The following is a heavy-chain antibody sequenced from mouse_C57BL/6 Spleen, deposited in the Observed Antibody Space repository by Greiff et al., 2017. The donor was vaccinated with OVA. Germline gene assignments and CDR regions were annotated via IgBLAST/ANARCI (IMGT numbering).Heavy chain of an antibody. Sequence: EVQRVESGGDLVKPGGSLKLSCAASGFTFSSYGMSWVRQTPDKRLEWVATISSGGSYTYYPDSVKGRFTISRDNAKNTLYLQMSSLKSEDTAMYYCARHEGDDYGVLDYWGQGTTLTVSS. CDR3: ARHEGDDYGVLDY. CDR1: GFTFSSYG. J-gene: IGHJ2*01. V-gene: IGHV5-6*01. CDR2: ISSGGSYT. D-gene: IGHD2-4*01.